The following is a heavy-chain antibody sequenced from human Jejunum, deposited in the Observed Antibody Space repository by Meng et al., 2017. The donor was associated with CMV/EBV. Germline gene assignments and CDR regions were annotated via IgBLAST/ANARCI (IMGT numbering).Heavy chain of an antibody. Sequence: QVQLVQSGSEMKQPGASVQVSCRPSGYTFTSYDINWVRQGTGQGLEWMGWMNPNRGTTGYAQKFQGRVTMTRNISKSTAYMDLSSLRSEDTALYYCATGVADFEYWGQGTLVTVSS. D-gene: IGHD6-19*01. CDR2: MNPNRGTT. J-gene: IGHJ4*02. CDR1: GYTFTSYD. V-gene: IGHV1-8*01. CDR3: ATGVADFEY.